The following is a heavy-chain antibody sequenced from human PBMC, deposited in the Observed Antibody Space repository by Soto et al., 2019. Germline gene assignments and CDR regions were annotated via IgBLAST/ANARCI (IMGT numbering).Heavy chain of an antibody. V-gene: IGHV1-3*01. Sequence: ASVKVSCKASGYTFTRYTMNWVRQAPGQRLEWMGWINPDNGNTKSSQKFQDRVIITRDTSASTAYMDLSSLRSEDTAVYYCARGIATGQLDPWGQGTPVTVAS. D-gene: IGHD2-15*01. CDR1: GYTFTRYT. CDR2: INPDNGNT. J-gene: IGHJ5*02. CDR3: ARGIATGQLDP.